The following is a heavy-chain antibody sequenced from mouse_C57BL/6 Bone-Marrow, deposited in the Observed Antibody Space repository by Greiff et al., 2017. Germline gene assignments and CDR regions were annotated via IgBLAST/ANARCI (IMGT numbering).Heavy chain of an antibody. Sequence: DVMLVESGGGLVQPGGSMKLSCVASGFTFSNYWMNWVRQSPGKGLEWVAQIRLKSDNYATHYAESVKGRFTISRDDSKSSVYLQMHNLRAEDTGIYYCTITTVVAGGYWGQGTTLTVSS. J-gene: IGHJ2*01. CDR2: IRLKSDNYAT. D-gene: IGHD1-1*01. V-gene: IGHV6-3*01. CDR1: GFTFSNYW. CDR3: TITTVVAGGY.